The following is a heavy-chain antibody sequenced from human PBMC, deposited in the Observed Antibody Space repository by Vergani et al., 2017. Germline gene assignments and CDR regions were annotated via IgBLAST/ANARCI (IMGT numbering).Heavy chain of an antibody. CDR3: ARDREYSSSSVDYCYCDRDV. J-gene: IGHJ6*03. CDR2: IYTSGST. Sequence: QVQLQESGPGLVKPSETLSLTCTVSGGSISSYYWSWIRQPAGKGLEWIGRIYTSGSTNYNPSLKSRVPMSVDTSKNQFSLKLSSVTAADTAVYYCARDREYSSSSVDYCYCDRDVCGKGITFTV. V-gene: IGHV4-4*07. CDR1: GGSISSYY. D-gene: IGHD6-6*01.